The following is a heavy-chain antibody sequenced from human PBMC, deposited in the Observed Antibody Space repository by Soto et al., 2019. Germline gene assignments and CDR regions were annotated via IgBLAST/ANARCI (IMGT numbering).Heavy chain of an antibody. Sequence: GGSLRLSCAASGFTFSSYAMHWVRQAPGKGLEWVAVISYDGSNKYYADSVKGRFTISRDNSKNTLYQQMNSLRAEDTAVYYCARSEGLRLGELSFFDYWGQGTLVTVSS. CDR2: ISYDGSNK. J-gene: IGHJ4*02. D-gene: IGHD3-16*02. CDR3: ARSEGLRLGELSFFDY. V-gene: IGHV3-30*04. CDR1: GFTFSSYA.